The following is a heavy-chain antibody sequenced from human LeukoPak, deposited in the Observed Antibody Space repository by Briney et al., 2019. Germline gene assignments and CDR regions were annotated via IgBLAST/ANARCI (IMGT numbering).Heavy chain of an antibody. D-gene: IGHD1-26*01. J-gene: IGHJ3*02. Sequence: SETLSLTCTVSGGSISSYYWSWIRQPPGKGLEWIGYIYYSGSTNYNPSLRSRVTISVDTSKNQFSLKLSSVTAADTAVYYCAREYSGSYTDAFDIWGQGTMVTVSS. CDR3: AREYSGSYTDAFDI. V-gene: IGHV4-59*01. CDR1: GGSISSYY. CDR2: IYYSGST.